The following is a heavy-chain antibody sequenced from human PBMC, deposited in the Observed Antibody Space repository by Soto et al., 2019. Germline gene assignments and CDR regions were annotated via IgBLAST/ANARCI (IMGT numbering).Heavy chain of an antibody. Sequence: ASVKVSCKTSGYPFTCYGISWVRQAPGQGLEWMGWISAYNGNTNYAQKLQGRVTMTTDTSTSTAYMELRSLRSDDTAVYYCARHCSSTSCPLGAYYYYGMAVRGQGTTVTVSS. V-gene: IGHV1-18*01. CDR1: GYPFTCYG. J-gene: IGHJ6*02. CDR3: ARHCSSTSCPLGAYYYYGMAV. CDR2: ISAYNGNT. D-gene: IGHD2-2*01.